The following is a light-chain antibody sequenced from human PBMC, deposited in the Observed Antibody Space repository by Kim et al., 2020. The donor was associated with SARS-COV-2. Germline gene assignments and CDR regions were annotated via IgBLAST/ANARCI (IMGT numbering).Light chain of an antibody. CDR1: SKKVGHQG. CDR3: SEWDSSLSAWV. J-gene: IGLJ3*02. V-gene: IGLV10-54*01. Sequence: KTATHTGTANSKKVGHQGAAWQQQHQGHPPKLLSYRSNNQHSEIEDRLCASRSGNTASWTITGLQPEDEADYYCSEWDSSLSAWVFGGGTKLTVL. CDR2: RSN.